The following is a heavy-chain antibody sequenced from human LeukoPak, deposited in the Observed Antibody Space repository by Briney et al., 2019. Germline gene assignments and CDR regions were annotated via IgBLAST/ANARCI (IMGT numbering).Heavy chain of an antibody. V-gene: IGHV3-43*01. CDR3: AKDMHEGHGQWLPTDYYYYYGMDV. Sequence: GGSLRLSCAASGFTFDDYTMHWVRQAPGKGLEWVSLISWDGGSTYYADSVKGRFTISRDNSKNSLYLQMNSLRTEDTALYYCAKDMHEGHGQWLPTDYYYYYGMDVWGQGTTVTVSS. J-gene: IGHJ6*02. D-gene: IGHD6-19*01. CDR2: ISWDGGST. CDR1: GFTFDDYT.